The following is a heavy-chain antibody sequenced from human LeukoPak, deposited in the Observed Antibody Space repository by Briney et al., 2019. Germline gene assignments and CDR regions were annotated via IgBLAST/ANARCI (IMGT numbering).Heavy chain of an antibody. CDR3: ERGVRTGTTLSRIDP. CDR1: GFIFNNHA. J-gene: IGHJ5*02. Sequence: GGSLRLSCVASGFIFNNHAMSWVRPAPGKGLEWVTLISGSGGSTDYADSVKGRFSISRDNSKNTLYLQMSSLRAEDTAVYYCERGVRTGTTLSRIDPWGQGTLVTVSS. CDR2: ISGSGGST. V-gene: IGHV3-23*01. D-gene: IGHD1-1*01.